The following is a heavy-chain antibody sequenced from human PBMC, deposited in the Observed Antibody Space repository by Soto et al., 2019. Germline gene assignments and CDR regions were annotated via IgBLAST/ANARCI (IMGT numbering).Heavy chain of an antibody. CDR2: RSYDGSNK. D-gene: IGHD3-10*01. J-gene: IGHJ4*02. Sequence: QVQLVESGGGVVQPGRSLRLSCAAAGFTFSSYGMHWVRHAPGKGLVWVAVRSYDGSNKYYADSVKGRFTISRDNSKNTLYLHMISLRAEDTAVYYCAPWFGAFDYWGQGTMVPVSS. CDR1: GFTFSSYG. CDR3: APWFGAFDY. V-gene: IGHV3-30*03.